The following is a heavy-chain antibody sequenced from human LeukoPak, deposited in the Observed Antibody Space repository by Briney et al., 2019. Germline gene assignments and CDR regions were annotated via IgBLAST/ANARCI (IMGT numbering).Heavy chain of an antibody. Sequence: AGGSLRLSCAASGLTVSSNYMSWVRQAPGKGLEWVSVIYSGGSTYYADSVKGRFTISRDNSKNTLYLQMNSLRAEDTAVYYCARAGYYYDSSGYYRTLYFDYWGQGTLVTVSS. CDR1: GLTVSSNY. CDR2: IYSGGST. CDR3: ARAGYYYDSSGYYRTLYFDY. D-gene: IGHD3-22*01. J-gene: IGHJ4*02. V-gene: IGHV3-53*01.